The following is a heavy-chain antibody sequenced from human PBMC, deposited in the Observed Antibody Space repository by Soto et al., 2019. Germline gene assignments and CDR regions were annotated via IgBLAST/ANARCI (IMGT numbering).Heavy chain of an antibody. Sequence: PWGSLRLSCAASVFTFSSYGMHWVRQAPGKGLEWVAVISYDGINKYYADSVKGRFTISRDNSKNTLYLQMNSLRAEDTAVYYCAKDLKWLLSQRGYYYYYYGMDVWGQGTTVTVSS. CDR2: ISYDGINK. CDR3: AKDLKWLLSQRGYYYYYYGMDV. V-gene: IGHV3-30*18. D-gene: IGHD3-3*01. CDR1: VFTFSSYG. J-gene: IGHJ6*02.